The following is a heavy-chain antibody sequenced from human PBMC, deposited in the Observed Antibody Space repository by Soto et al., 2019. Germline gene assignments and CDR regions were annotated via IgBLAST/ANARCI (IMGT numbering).Heavy chain of an antibody. V-gene: IGHV3-48*02. CDR3: ARDCTYYDFWSGAYYFDY. CDR1: GFTFSSYS. J-gene: IGHJ4*02. CDR2: ISSSSSTI. D-gene: IGHD3-3*01. Sequence: EVQLVESGGGLVQPGGSLRLSCAASGFTFSSYSMNWVRQAPGKGLEWVSYISSSSSTIYYADSVKGRFTISRDNAKNSLYLQINSLRDEDTAVYYCARDCTYYDFWSGAYYFDYWGQGTLVTVSS.